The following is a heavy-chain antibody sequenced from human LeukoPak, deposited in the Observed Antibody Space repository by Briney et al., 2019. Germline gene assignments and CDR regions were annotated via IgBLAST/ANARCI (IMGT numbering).Heavy chain of an antibody. V-gene: IGHV4-34*01. CDR3: AREVWYQLPKSLGRYNWFDP. J-gene: IGHJ5*02. CDR2: INHSGST. Sequence: PSETLSLTCAVYGGSFSGYYWSWIRQPPGKGLEWIGEINHSGSTNYNPSLKSRVTISVDTSKNQFSLKLSSVTAADTAVYYCAREVWYQLPKSLGRYNWFDPWGQGTLVTVSS. D-gene: IGHD2-2*01. CDR1: GGSFSGYY.